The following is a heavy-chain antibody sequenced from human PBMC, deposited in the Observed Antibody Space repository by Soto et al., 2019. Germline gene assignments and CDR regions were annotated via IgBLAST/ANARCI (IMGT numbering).Heavy chain of an antibody. CDR1: GYTFTSYG. CDR2: ISAYNGNT. D-gene: IGHD3-10*01. CDR3: ARDSDYYGSGIPGWFDP. Sequence: ASVKVSCKASGYTFTSYGISWVRQAPGQGFEWMGWISAYNGNTNYAQKLQGRVTMTTDTSTSTAYMELRSLRSDDTAVYYCARDSDYYGSGIPGWFDPWGQGTLVTVSS. V-gene: IGHV1-18*01. J-gene: IGHJ5*02.